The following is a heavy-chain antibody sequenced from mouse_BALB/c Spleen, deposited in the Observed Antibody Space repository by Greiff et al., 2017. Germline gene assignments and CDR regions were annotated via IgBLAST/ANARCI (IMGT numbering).Heavy chain of an antibody. CDR1: GFSLTSYG. J-gene: IGHJ3*01. CDR3: ARNLRDYGNSFAY. CDR2: IWSGGST. Sequence: VKLVESGPGLVQPSQSLSITCTVSGFSLTSYGVHWVRQSPGKGLEWLGVIWSGGSTDYNAAFISRLSISKDNSKSQVFFKMNSLQANDTAIYYCARNLRDYGNSFAYWGQGTLVTVSA. D-gene: IGHD2-1*01. V-gene: IGHV2-2*02.